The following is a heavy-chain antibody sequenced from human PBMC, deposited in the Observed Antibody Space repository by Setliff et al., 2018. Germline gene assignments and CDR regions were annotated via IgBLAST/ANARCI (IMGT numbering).Heavy chain of an antibody. CDR2: INHRGTT. J-gene: IGHJ5*02. CDR3: ARGPRFDYESPTYRRRFDP. Sequence: SETLSLTCAAYGGSFSGYYWNWIRQAPGKGLEWIGEINHRGTTSYTPSLKGRVTISVDTSKNLFSLKLSSVTAADTAVYFCARGPRFDYESPTYRRRFDPWGQGTAVTVSS. V-gene: IGHV4-34*01. CDR1: GGSFSGYY. D-gene: IGHD3-22*01.